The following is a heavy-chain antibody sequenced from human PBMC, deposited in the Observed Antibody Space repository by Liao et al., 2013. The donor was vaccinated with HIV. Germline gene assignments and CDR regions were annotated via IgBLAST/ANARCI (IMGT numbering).Heavy chain of an antibody. CDR1: GGSISSYY. CDR3: ARATYYYDSSDYNGGADY. CDR2: IYTSGRA. Sequence: QVQLQESGPGLVKPSETLSLTCIVSGGSISSYYWSWIRQPAGKGLEWIGRIYTSGRANYNPSLKSRVTISLDASKNQFSLKLTSVTGADTAVYYCARATYYYDSSDYNGGADYWGQGTLVTVSS. J-gene: IGHJ4*02. D-gene: IGHD3-22*01. V-gene: IGHV4-4*07.